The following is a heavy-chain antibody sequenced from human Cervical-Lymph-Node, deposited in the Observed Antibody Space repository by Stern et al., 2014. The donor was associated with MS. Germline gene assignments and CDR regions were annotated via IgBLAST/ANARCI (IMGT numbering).Heavy chain of an antibody. D-gene: IGHD6-19*01. CDR1: GGSISSYY. CDR2: IYYSGST. V-gene: IGHV4-59*01. J-gene: IGHJ6*02. Sequence: QVQLQESGPGLVKPSETLSLTCTVSGGSISSYYWSWIRQPPGKGLEWIGYIYYSGSTNYNPSLKSRVTISVDTSKNQFSLKLSSVTAADTAVYYCARGSGLGWTVGYYGMDVWGQGTTVTVSS. CDR3: ARGSGLGWTVGYYGMDV.